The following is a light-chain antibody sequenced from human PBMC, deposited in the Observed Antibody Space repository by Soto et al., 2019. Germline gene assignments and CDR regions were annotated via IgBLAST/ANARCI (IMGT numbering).Light chain of an antibody. J-gene: IGLJ2*01. Sequence: QSALTQPPCASGSPGQSVTISCTGTSSDVGGYNYVSWYQQYPGKAPKLMIYEVSKRPSGVPDRFSGSKSGNTASLTVSGLQAEDEADYYCSSYAGSNNVIFGGGTKVTVL. CDR1: SSDVGGYNY. V-gene: IGLV2-8*01. CDR2: EVS. CDR3: SSYAGSNNVI.